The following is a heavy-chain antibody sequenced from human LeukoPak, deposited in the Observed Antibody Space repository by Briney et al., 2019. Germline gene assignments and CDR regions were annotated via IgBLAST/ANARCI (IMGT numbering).Heavy chain of an antibody. J-gene: IGHJ6*02. CDR2: ISYDGNNQ. V-gene: IGHV3-30*18. CDR3: AKRDYFGSVDSYYAMDV. CDR1: GFTFSSYG. D-gene: IGHD3-10*01. Sequence: PGGSLRLSCAASGFTFSSYGMHWVRQAPGKGLEWVAVISYDGNNQYYGDSVKGRFTISRDNSKNTLYLQMNSLGVEDTAVYYCAKRDYFGSVDSYYAMDVWGQGTTVTVSS.